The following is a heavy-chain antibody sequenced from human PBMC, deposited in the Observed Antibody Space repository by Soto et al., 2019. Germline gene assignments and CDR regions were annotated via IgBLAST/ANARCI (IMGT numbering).Heavy chain of an antibody. CDR3: ARDHYPTRDGNSEWGVGILDY. CDR2: INPSGGST. Sequence: ASLKVSCKASGYTFTSYYMHWVRQAPGQGLEWMGIINPSGGSTSYAQKFQGRVTMTRDTSTSTVYMELSSLRSEDTAVYYCARDHYPTRDGNSEWGVGILDYWGQGTLVTVSS. CDR1: GYTFTSYY. D-gene: IGHD3-10*01. J-gene: IGHJ4*02. V-gene: IGHV1-46*01.